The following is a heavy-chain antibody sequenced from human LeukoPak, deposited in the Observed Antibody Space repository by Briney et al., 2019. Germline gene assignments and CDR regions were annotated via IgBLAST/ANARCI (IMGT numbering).Heavy chain of an antibody. J-gene: IGHJ4*02. CDR3: AGGRSGSTLNYFDY. V-gene: IGHV3-66*01. D-gene: IGHD1-26*01. Sequence: PGGSLRLSCAASGFIVSSKYMSWVRQAPGKGLEWVSVIYSTGSTYYTDSVKGRFTISRDTFNNTLYLQMNSLRAEDTAVYYCAGGRSGSTLNYFDYWGQGTLVTVSS. CDR1: GFIVSSKY. CDR2: IYSTGST.